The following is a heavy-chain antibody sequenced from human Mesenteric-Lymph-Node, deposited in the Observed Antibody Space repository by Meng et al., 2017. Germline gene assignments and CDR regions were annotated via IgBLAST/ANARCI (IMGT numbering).Heavy chain of an antibody. Sequence: GGSLRLSCAASGFTFSTYWMSWVRQAPGKGLEWVANIKQDGSEKHHVDSVKGRFTVSRDNAKNSLYLQMNSLRAEDTAVYYCARDLLDFDWLTASLFYYGMDVWGQGTKVTV. V-gene: IGHV3-7*01. D-gene: IGHD3-9*01. CDR3: ARDLLDFDWLTASLFYYGMDV. CDR1: GFTFSTYW. J-gene: IGHJ6*02. CDR2: IKQDGSEK.